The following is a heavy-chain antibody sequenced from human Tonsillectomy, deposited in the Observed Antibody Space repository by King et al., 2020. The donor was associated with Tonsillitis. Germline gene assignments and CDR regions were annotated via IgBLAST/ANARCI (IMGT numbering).Heavy chain of an antibody. CDR1: GFSLSTSGVG. CDR3: AHSVDCSGGSCYSSYYYYYGMDV. Sequence: TLKESGPTLVKPTQTLTLTCTFSGFSLSTSGVGVGWIRQPPGKALEWLALIYWNDDKRYSPSLKSRLTITKNPSKNQVVLTMTNMEPVDTATYYCAHSVDCSGGSCYSSYYYYYGMDVWGQGTTVTVSS. V-gene: IGHV2-5*01. J-gene: IGHJ6*02. CDR2: IYWNDDK. D-gene: IGHD2-15*01.